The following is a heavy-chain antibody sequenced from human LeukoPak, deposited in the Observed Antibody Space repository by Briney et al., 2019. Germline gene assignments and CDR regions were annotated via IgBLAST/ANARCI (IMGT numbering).Heavy chain of an antibody. J-gene: IGHJ6*02. V-gene: IGHV3-64*01. Sequence: GGSLRLSCAASGFTLSSYAMHWVRQAPGKGLEYVSAISSNGGSTYYANSVKGRFTISRDNSKNTLYLQMGSLRAEDMAVYYCAGGYYYDSSGYQRYYYYGMDVWGQGTTVTVSS. D-gene: IGHD3-22*01. CDR1: GFTLSSYA. CDR2: ISSNGGST. CDR3: AGGYYYDSSGYQRYYYYGMDV.